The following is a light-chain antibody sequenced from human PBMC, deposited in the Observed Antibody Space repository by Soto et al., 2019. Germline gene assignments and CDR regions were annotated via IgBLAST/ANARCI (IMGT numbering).Light chain of an antibody. CDR2: SNN. Sequence: QAVVTQPPSASGTPGQRVTISCSGSSSNIGSNIVNWYQQLPGTAPKLLIYSNNQRPSGVPDRFSGSKSGTSASLAISGLQSEDEADYYCAAWDDSLVVFGGGTKLTVL. CDR1: SSNIGSNI. V-gene: IGLV1-44*01. CDR3: AAWDDSLVV. J-gene: IGLJ2*01.